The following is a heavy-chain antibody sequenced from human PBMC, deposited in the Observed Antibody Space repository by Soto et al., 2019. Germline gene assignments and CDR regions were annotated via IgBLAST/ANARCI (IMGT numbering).Heavy chain of an antibody. CDR2: MNPNSGNT. Sequence: ASVRVSCKASGYTFTSYDINWVRQATGQGLEYLGWMNPNSGNTGYVQKFQGRVTLTRNTSISTAYMELSSLRSEDTAVYYCARLHCTNPGCVPLDPWGHGTLVTVSS. J-gene: IGHJ5*02. D-gene: IGHD2-8*01. V-gene: IGHV1-8*02. CDR3: ARLHCTNPGCVPLDP. CDR1: GYTFTSYD.